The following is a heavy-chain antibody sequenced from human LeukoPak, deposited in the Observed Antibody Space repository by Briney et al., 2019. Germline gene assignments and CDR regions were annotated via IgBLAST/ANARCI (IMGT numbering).Heavy chain of an antibody. D-gene: IGHD6-19*01. V-gene: IGHV4-59*01. CDR1: GGSISSYY. Sequence: SETLSLTCTVSGGSISSYYWSWIRQPPEQGLGGNGYIYNRGSNTNYNPSLKSRVTITAYMSKNQFSLKLRSVTAADPAVYFCARDRPAIAVAGDAFDIWGRGTMVTVPS. CDR2: IYNRGSNT. J-gene: IGHJ3*02. CDR3: ARDRPAIAVAGDAFDI.